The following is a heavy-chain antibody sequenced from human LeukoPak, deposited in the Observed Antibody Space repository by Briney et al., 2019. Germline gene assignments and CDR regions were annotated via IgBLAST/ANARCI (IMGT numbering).Heavy chain of an antibody. J-gene: IGHJ4*02. CDR3: ARANYGSGSYTYYFDY. CDR2: INWNGGST. CDR1: GFTFDDYG. Sequence: GGSLRLSCAASGFTFDDYGMSWVRQAPGKGLEWVSGINWNGGSTGYADSVKGRFTISRDNAKNSLYLQMNSLRAEDTALYYCARANYGSGSYTYYFDYWGQGTLVTVSS. D-gene: IGHD3-10*01. V-gene: IGHV3-20*04.